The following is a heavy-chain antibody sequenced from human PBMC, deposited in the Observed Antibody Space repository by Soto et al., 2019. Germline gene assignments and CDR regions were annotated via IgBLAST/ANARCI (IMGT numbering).Heavy chain of an antibody. CDR2: ISAHNDNT. D-gene: IGHD1-26*01. Sequence: QVHLVQSGAEVKKPGASVKVSCKASGYTFTSYGITWVRQAPGQGLEWMGWISAHNDNTDYAQKLQGRVIVTRDTSTSTAYMELRSLRSDYTAVDDCARGSYGDYWGQGALVTVSS. V-gene: IGHV1-18*01. CDR1: GYTFTSYG. CDR3: ARGSYGDY. J-gene: IGHJ4*02.